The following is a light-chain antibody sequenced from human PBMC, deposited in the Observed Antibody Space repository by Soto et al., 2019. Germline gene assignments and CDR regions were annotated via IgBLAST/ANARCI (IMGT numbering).Light chain of an antibody. CDR2: DAS. Sequence: EIVLTQSPATLSLSPGERATLSCRASQSVSSYLAWYQQKPGQAPRLLIYDASNRATGIPARFSGSGSGTDFTLTISSLEPEDFAVYYCQQRSNWPPSITSGQGTRLEIK. V-gene: IGKV3-11*01. J-gene: IGKJ5*01. CDR3: QQRSNWPPSIT. CDR1: QSVSSY.